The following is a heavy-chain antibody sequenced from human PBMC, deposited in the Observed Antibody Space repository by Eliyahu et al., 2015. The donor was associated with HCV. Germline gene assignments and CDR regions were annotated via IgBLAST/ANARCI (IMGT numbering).Heavy chain of an antibody. J-gene: IGHJ4*02. D-gene: IGHD2-8*01. CDR1: GDXXXGNSXA. Sequence: QLQLQLSGPGLVKPSQTLXLTXXISGDXXXGNSXAWXWVRQSPSRGLEWLGXTYYRSKWYNDYAVSVKSRITINPDTSKNQVSLQMNSVTPEDTAVYYCASQQMGYWGQGTLVTVSS. CDR3: ASQQMGY. CDR2: TYYRSKWYN. V-gene: IGHV6-1*01.